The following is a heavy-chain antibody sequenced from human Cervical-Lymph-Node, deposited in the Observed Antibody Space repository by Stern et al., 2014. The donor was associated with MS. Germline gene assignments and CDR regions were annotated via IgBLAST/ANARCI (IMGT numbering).Heavy chain of an antibody. D-gene: IGHD3-22*01. Sequence: VQLVESGGGVVQPGRSLRLSCAASGFIFSSYAMHWVRRAPGKGLEWVAKTSFDGADNFYADSVKGRFTISRDNSNNTLFLQMDSLRAEDTAVYFCAKDIYDNYDSDWFDPRGQGTLVTVSS. CDR3: AKDIYDNYDSDWFDP. CDR2: TSFDGADN. J-gene: IGHJ5*02. V-gene: IGHV3-30*18. CDR1: GFIFSSYA.